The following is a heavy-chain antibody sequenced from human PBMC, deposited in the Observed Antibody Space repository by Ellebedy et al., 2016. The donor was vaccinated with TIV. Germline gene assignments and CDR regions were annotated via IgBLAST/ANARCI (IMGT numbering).Heavy chain of an antibody. Sequence: AASVKVSCKASGYTFTGYYMHWVRQAPGQGLEWMGWINPNSGGTSYAQKFQGRVTMTRDTSITTAYMELNSLTSDDTAVYYCARDPGPMTTGSYSGGWFDPWGQGSLVTVS. V-gene: IGHV1-2*02. D-gene: IGHD1-26*01. CDR3: ARDPGPMTTGSYSGGWFDP. CDR2: INPNSGGT. CDR1: GYTFTGYY. J-gene: IGHJ5*02.